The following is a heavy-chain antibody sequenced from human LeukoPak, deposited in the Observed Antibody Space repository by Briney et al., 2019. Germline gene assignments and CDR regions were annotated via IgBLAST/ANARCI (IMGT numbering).Heavy chain of an antibody. CDR2: IYYKGNT. CDR1: GGSISSRSYY. D-gene: IGHD3-22*01. Sequence: SETLSLTCTVSGGSISSRSYYWGWIRQPPGKGLEWIGSIYYKGNTYLNPSLKSRVTISEDTSKNQFSLKLSSVTAADTAVYYCATLQSSGYDYSDYWGQGILVTVSS. J-gene: IGHJ4*02. CDR3: ATLQSSGYDYSDY. V-gene: IGHV4-39*07.